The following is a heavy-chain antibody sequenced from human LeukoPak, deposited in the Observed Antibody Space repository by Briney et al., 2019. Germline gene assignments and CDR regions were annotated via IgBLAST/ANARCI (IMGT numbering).Heavy chain of an antibody. CDR1: GFTFDDYG. J-gene: IGHJ4*02. CDR2: INWNGGST. D-gene: IGHD6-13*01. Sequence: GGSLRLSCAASGFTFDDYGMSWVRQAPGKGLEWVSGINWNGGSTGYADSVKGRFTISIDNAKNSLYLQMNSLRAEDTALYYCATQGTYSSPFDYWGQGTLVTVSS. V-gene: IGHV3-20*04. CDR3: ATQGTYSSPFDY.